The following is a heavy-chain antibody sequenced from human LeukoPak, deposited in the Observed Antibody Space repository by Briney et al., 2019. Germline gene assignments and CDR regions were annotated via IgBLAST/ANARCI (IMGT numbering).Heavy chain of an antibody. CDR2: MYYGGTT. J-gene: IGHJ4*02. CDR3: ARHSTTIFGVLTI. Sequence: SETLSLTCTVSGSAISSSTYYWGWIRQPPGKGLEWIGSMYYGGTTYYNASLKSRVTISVDTSQNQFSLRLSSVTAADTAVYYCARHSTTIFGVLTIGGQGTLVTVSS. V-gene: IGHV4-39*01. D-gene: IGHD3-3*01. CDR1: GSAISSSTYY.